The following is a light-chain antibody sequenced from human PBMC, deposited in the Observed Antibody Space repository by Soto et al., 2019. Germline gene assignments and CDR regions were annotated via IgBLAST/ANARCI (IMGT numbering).Light chain of an antibody. CDR2: EVS. V-gene: IGKV2D-29*02. CDR1: QSLLHITGETF. Sequence: DVVMTQTPLSLSVAPGQPASISCKSSQSLLHITGETFLFWYFQKPGQSPQLLIYEVSTRVSGVPARFSGSGSGTDFSLEISRVETDDVGIYYYMQSTQLPPTFGQGTRLGIE. J-gene: IGKJ5*01. CDR3: MQSTQLPPT.